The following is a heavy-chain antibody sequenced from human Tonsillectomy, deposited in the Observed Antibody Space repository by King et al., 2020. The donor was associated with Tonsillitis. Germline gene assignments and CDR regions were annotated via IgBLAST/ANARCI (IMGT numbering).Heavy chain of an antibody. J-gene: IGHJ4*02. CDR2: MNHSGSI. V-gene: IGHV4-34*01. CDR1: GGPISGYY. D-gene: IGHD3-16*01. Sequence: VQLQQWGAGLLKPSETLSLTCGVPGGPISGYYWSWIRQPPGKGLEWIGEMNHSGSITYNPSLKSRVTMSVDTSKNQFTLKLTSVTAADTAVYYCARESPRKRGGEYWGPGTLVTVSS. CDR3: ARESPRKRGGEY.